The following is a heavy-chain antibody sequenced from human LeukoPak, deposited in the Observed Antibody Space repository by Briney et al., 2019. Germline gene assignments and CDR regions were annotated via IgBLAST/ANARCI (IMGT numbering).Heavy chain of an antibody. V-gene: IGHV4-61*01. CDR1: GGSVSSGSYY. J-gene: IGHJ1*01. CDR3: ARWGYYYDSSGYYPPEYFQH. D-gene: IGHD3-22*01. CDR2: IYYSGST. Sequence: PSETLSLTCTVSGGSVSSGSYYWRWIRQPPGTGLEWIGYIYYSGSTNYNPSLKSRVTISVDTSKNQFSLKLSSVTAADTAVYYCARWGYYYDSSGYYPPEYFQHWGQGTLVTVSS.